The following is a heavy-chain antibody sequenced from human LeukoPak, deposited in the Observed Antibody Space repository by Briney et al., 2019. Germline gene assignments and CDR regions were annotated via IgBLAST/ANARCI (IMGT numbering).Heavy chain of an antibody. D-gene: IGHD1-14*01. CDR2: IWYDGSNK. J-gene: IGHJ4*02. CDR3: ARVGNNLVDY. V-gene: IGHV3-33*08. Sequence: GGSLRLSCAASEFTFSSFAMSWVRQAPGKGLEWVAVIWYDGSNKYYADSVKGRFTISRDNSKNTLYLQMNSLRAEDTAVYYCARVGNNLVDYWGQGTLVTVSS. CDR1: EFTFSSFA.